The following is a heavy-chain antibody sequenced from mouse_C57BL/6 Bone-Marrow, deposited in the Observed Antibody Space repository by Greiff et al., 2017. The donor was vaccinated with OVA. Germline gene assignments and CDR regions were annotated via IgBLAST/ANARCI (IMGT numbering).Heavy chain of an antibody. Sequence: QVQLQQPGAELVKPGASVKLSCKASGYTFSSYWMHWVKQRPGRGLEWIGRIDPNSGGTKYNEKFKSKATLTVDKPSSTAYMQLSSLTSEDSAIYLCERCGTTEVATGDYWGQGTTLTVSS. CDR3: ERCGTTEVATGDY. CDR2: IDPNSGGT. V-gene: IGHV1-72*01. D-gene: IGHD1-1*01. CDR1: GYTFSSYW. J-gene: IGHJ2*01.